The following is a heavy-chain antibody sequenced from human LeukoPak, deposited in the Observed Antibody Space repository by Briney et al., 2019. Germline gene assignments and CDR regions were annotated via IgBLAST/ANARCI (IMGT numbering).Heavy chain of an antibody. V-gene: IGHV1-69*13. CDR3: ARGPSGYYVP. CDR1: GGTFNSYA. Sequence: EASVKVSCKASGGTFNSYAISWVRQAPGQGLEWMGGIIPIFGTANYAQKFQGRVTITADESTSTAYMELSSLRSEDTAVYYCARGPSGYYVPWGQGTLVTVSS. D-gene: IGHD3-22*01. J-gene: IGHJ5*02. CDR2: IIPIFGTA.